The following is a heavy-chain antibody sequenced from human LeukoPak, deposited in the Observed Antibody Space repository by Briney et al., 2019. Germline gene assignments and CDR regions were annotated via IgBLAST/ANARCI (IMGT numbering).Heavy chain of an antibody. V-gene: IGHV4-4*07. D-gene: IGHD3-22*01. J-gene: IGHJ4*02. CDR2: IYTSGSS. CDR1: GGSISSYY. CDR3: ARDTPGYYYDSSGYSDH. Sequence: PSETLSLTCAVSGGSISSYYWSWIRQPAGRGLEWIGRIYTSGSSNYNPSLKSRVTMSVDTSKKQFSLKLSSVTAADTAVYYCARDTPGYYYDSSGYSDHWGQGTLVTVSS.